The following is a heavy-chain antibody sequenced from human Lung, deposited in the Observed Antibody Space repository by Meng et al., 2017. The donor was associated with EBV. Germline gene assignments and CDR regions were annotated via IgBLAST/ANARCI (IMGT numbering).Heavy chain of an antibody. Sequence: QVQLQQWGEGLLKPSEPPSLPCGVSGRSFSSSYWSWIRQPPGKGLEWIGQINYSGITNYNPSLKSRVTISVGTSKNQFSLSLNSVTAADTAVYYCARGGTSSAPFDYWGQGTLVTVSS. J-gene: IGHJ4*02. V-gene: IGHV4-34*01. CDR1: GRSFSSSY. CDR3: ARGGTSSAPFDY. D-gene: IGHD2-2*01. CDR2: INYSGIT.